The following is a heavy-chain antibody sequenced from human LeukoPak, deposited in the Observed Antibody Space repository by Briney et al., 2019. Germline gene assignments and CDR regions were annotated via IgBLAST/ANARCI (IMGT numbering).Heavy chain of an antibody. CDR2: ISGSGGST. J-gene: IGHJ4*02. CDR1: GFTFSSYA. CDR3: AKGIVVVPAAPGGYFDY. V-gene: IGHV3-23*01. Sequence: PGGSLRLSCAASGFTFSSYAMSWVRQAPGKGLEWVSAISGSGGSTYYADSVKGRFTISRDNSKNTLYLQMNSLRAEDTAVYYCAKGIVVVPAAPGGYFDYWGQGTLVTVSS. D-gene: IGHD2-2*01.